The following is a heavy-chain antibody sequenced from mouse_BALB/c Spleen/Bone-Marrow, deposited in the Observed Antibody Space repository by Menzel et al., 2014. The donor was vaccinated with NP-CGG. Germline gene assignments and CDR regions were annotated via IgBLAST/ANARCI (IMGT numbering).Heavy chain of an antibody. Sequence: EVMLVESGGGLVQPGGSLKLSCAASGFDFSRYSMSWVRQAPGKGLEWIGDINPDSSTINYTPSLKDKFIISRDNAKNTLYLQVSKVRSEDTALYYCARQSYYGYSDYWGQSTTLTVSS. CDR1: GFDFSRYS. D-gene: IGHD1-1*01. V-gene: IGHV4-1*02. CDR2: INPDSSTI. CDR3: ARQSYYGYSDY. J-gene: IGHJ2*01.